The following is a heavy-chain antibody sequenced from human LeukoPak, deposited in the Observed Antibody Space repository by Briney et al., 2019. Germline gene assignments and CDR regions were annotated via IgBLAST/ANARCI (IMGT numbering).Heavy chain of an antibody. CDR2: IYTSGST. Sequence: PSGTLSLTCTVSGGSISSGSYYWSWIRQPAGKGLERIGRIYTSGSTNYHPSLKSRVTISVDTSKNQFSLKLSSVTAADTAVYYCARGYCSGGSCYSLYFDYWGQGTLVTVSS. D-gene: IGHD2-15*01. V-gene: IGHV4-61*02. CDR3: ARGYCSGGSCYSLYFDY. J-gene: IGHJ4*02. CDR1: GGSISSGSYY.